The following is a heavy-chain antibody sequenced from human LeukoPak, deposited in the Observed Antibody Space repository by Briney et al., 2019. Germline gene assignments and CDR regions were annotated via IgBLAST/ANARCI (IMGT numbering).Heavy chain of an antibody. CDR3: ARSRSNFFDY. J-gene: IGHJ4*02. Sequence: ASVKVSCKASGYTFTGYYMHWVRQAPGQGLEWMGWINPNSGGANYALKFQGRVTLTRDTSISTAYMELSRLRSDDTAVYYRARSRSNFFDYWGQGTLVTVSS. CDR1: GYTFTGYY. V-gene: IGHV1-2*02. D-gene: IGHD4-11*01. CDR2: INPNSGGA.